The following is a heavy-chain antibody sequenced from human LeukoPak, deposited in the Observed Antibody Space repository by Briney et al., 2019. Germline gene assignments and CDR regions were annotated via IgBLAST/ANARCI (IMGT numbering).Heavy chain of an antibody. CDR3: TRKGVYGSGSPDY. D-gene: IGHD3-10*01. Sequence: PGGSLRLSCTASGFTFGDYAMSWVRQAPGKGLEWVGFIRSKAYGGTTEYAASVKGRFTISRDDSKSIACLQMNSLKTEDTAVYYCTRKGVYGSGSPDYWGQGTLVTVSS. V-gene: IGHV3-49*04. CDR1: GFTFGDYA. CDR2: IRSKAYGGTT. J-gene: IGHJ4*02.